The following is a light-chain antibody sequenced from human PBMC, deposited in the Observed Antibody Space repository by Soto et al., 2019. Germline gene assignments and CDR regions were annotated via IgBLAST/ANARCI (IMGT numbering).Light chain of an antibody. V-gene: IGKV1-5*03. CDR2: TAS. CDR3: PPYNRYYP. J-gene: IGKJ2*01. Sequence: DIPMTQSPSTLSASVGDRVTITCRASQSISSWLAWYQQKPGKASKLLIYTASSLDSGVPSRFSASGSGTVFTLTISSLQPDDFATYYCPPYNRYYPFGQATKLEIK. CDR1: QSISSW.